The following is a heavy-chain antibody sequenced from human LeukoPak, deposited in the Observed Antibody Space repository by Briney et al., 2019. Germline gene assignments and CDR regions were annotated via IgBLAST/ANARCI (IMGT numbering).Heavy chain of an antibody. J-gene: IGHJ6*03. V-gene: IGHV3-21*01. CDR3: ARESGSRSYYYYMDV. CDR2: ISGTSSYI. Sequence: PGGSLRLSCAASGFTFSSFSMNWVRQAPGKGLEWVSSISGTSSYIYYADSVKGRFTISRDKDKNSVYLQMTSLRAEDTAVYYCARESGSRSYYYYMDVWGKGTTVTVSS. D-gene: IGHD2-2*01. CDR1: GFTFSSFS.